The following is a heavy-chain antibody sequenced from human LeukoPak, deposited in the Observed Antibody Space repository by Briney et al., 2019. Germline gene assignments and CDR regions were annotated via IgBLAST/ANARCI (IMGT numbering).Heavy chain of an antibody. CDR2: ISNNGGST. CDR1: GFIFSSYA. D-gene: IGHD2-2*01. CDR3: VKGPRCSSTSCYGSELGQTKRKYYYYTMDV. J-gene: IGHJ6*02. Sequence: QSGGSLRLPCSASGFIFSSYAMHWVRQAPGKGLEYVSSISNNGGSTYYADSVKGRFTFSRDNSKSTVFLHMSSLRAEDTAVYYCVKGPRCSSTSCYGSELGQTKRKYYYYTMDVWGRGTTVTVSS. V-gene: IGHV3-64D*06.